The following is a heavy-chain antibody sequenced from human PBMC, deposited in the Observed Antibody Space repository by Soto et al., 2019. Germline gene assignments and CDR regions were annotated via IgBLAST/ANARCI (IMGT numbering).Heavy chain of an antibody. V-gene: IGHV3-15*05. CDR3: ATDEPTGQYSKHYFQY. Sequence: GGSLRLSCVTSGFNFTKAWVSWVRQTPEKGLEWVGRIKSKIDGETTDYAAPVKGRFIVSRDDSKDTLYLQTSSLLTDDTAVYYCATDEPTGQYSKHYFQYWGQGTLVTVSS. CDR1: GFNFTKAW. J-gene: IGHJ1*01. CDR2: IKSKIDGETT. D-gene: IGHD2-15*01.